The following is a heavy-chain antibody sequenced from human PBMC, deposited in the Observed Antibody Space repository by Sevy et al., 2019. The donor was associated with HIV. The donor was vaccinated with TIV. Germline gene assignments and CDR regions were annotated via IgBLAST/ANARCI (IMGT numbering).Heavy chain of an antibody. CDR2: ISGSAGST. J-gene: IGHJ6*02. CDR3: AKGDRTFYGLDV. CDR1: GFTFSTYA. V-gene: IGHV3-23*01. D-gene: IGHD2-15*01. Sequence: GGSLRLSCAASGFTFSTYAMSWVRQAPGKGLEWVSAISGSAGSTYYADLVKGRFTISRDKSKNTLYLQMNSLRAEYTAVYYCAKGDRTFYGLDVWGQGTTVTVSS.